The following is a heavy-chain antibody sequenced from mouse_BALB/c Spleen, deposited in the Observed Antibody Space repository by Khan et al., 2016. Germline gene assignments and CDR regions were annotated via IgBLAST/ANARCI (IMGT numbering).Heavy chain of an antibody. CDR2: IWSDGST. Sequence: QVQLKESGPGLVAPSQSLSITCTVSGFSLTSYGVHWVRQPPGKGLEWLVVIWSDGSTTYNSALKSRLSISKDNSKSQVFLKMNSLQTDDTAMYSCARRDEGEGAMDYWGQGTTVTVSS. D-gene: IGHD2-13*01. V-gene: IGHV2-6*02. CDR3: ARRDEGEGAMDY. J-gene: IGHJ4*01. CDR1: GFSLTSYG.